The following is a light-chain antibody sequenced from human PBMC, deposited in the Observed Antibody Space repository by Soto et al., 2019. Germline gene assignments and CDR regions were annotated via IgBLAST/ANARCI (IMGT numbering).Light chain of an antibody. CDR3: QQYNNWPFT. CDR2: GAS. Sequence: EIVMTQSPDTLSVSPGERATLSCRASQSISSNLAWYQQKPGQAPSLLIYGASTRATGIPATFSGSGSGTEFTLTISSLQSEDFAVYYCQQYNNWPFTFGPGTKVDIK. CDR1: QSISSN. V-gene: IGKV3-15*01. J-gene: IGKJ3*01.